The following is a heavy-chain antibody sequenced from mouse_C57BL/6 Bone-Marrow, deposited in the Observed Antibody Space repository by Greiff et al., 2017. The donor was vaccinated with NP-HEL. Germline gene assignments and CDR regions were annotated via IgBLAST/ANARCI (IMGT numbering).Heavy chain of an antibody. Sequence: QVQLQQSGAELARPGASVKLSCKASGYTFTSYGISWVKQRTGQGLEWIGEIYPRSGNTYYNEKFKGKATLTADKSSSTAYMELRSLTSEDSAVYFCARGYCDYAYCSMDYGGQETSVTVSS. CDR1: GYTFTSYG. CDR3: ARGYCDYAYCSMDY. D-gene: IGHD2-4*01. V-gene: IGHV1-81*01. J-gene: IGHJ4*01. CDR2: IYPRSGNT.